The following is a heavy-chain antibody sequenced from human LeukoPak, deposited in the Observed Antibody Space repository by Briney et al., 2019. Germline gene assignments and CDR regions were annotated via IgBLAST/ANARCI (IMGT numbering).Heavy chain of an antibody. CDR2: ISGRGGST. D-gene: IGHD3-22*01. Sequence: GGSLRLSCAASGFTFSSYAMSWVRQAPGKGLEWVSAISGRGGSTYYADSVKGRFTISRDNSKNTLYLQMNSLRAEDTAVYYCANNRLVVVITYYFDYWGQGTLVTVSS. V-gene: IGHV3-23*01. J-gene: IGHJ4*02. CDR1: GFTFSSYA. CDR3: ANNRLVVVITYYFDY.